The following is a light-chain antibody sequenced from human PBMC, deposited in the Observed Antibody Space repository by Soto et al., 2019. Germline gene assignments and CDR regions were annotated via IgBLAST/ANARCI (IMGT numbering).Light chain of an antibody. CDR3: QNYDSVPLS. J-gene: IGKJ1*01. Sequence: DIQMTQSPTSLSASVGDRVTITCRASQGIGYNLAWYQQKPGKVPKVLIYTASTLHSGVPSRFSGSGSGTEFTLTINSLQPEDVATYFCQNYDSVPLSFGQGTRVEI. CDR1: QGIGYN. V-gene: IGKV1-27*01. CDR2: TAS.